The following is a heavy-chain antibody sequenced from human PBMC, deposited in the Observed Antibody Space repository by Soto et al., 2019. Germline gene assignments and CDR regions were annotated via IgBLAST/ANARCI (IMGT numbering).Heavy chain of an antibody. V-gene: IGHV3-23*01. Sequence: SVVSLRPSCTASGSTVSSNYLSWVLQAPGKGMEWVSAISGSRGSTYYADSVKGRFTTYRDNSKNTLYLQMNSRTAEDTAVYYCATDQNASSYATSFDYWGKGTLVAVSS. CDR1: GSTVSSNY. J-gene: IGHJ4*02. CDR2: ISGSRGST. CDR3: ATDQNASSYATSFDY. D-gene: IGHD5-18*01.